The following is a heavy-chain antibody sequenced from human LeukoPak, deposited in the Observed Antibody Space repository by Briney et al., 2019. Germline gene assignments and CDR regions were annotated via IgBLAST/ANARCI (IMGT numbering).Heavy chain of an antibody. Sequence: ASVKVSCKASGYTLTSYYMHWVRQAPGQGLEWMGLINPSGGNTRYAQKFQGRVTMTRDTSTTTVYMELSSLRSEDTAVYYCARDAIAAAGSFDYWGQGTLVIVSS. CDR1: GYTLTSYY. J-gene: IGHJ4*02. V-gene: IGHV1-46*01. CDR3: ARDAIAAAGSFDY. D-gene: IGHD6-13*01. CDR2: INPSGGNT.